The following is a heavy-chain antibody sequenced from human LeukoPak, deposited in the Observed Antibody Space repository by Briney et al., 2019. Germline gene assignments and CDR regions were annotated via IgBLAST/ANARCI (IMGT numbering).Heavy chain of an antibody. D-gene: IGHD3-10*01. Sequence: GGSLRLSCAASGFAFNTYAMHWVRQAPGQGLEWVALIWHDGSHKFYSNSVRGQFTISRDNSKNTVSLQMNDLRPEDTAVYYCASEIFGSGSYPDFWGQGTLVTVSS. V-gene: IGHV3-33*01. CDR3: ASEIFGSGSYPDF. J-gene: IGHJ4*02. CDR1: GFAFNTYA. CDR2: IWHDGSHK.